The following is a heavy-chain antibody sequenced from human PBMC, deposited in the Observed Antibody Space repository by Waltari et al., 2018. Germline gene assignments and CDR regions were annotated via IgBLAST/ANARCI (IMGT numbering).Heavy chain of an antibody. CDR3: ATLSDYYGSALLINFDI. J-gene: IGHJ3*02. CDR1: GFTFSSYA. D-gene: IGHD3-10*01. V-gene: IGHV3-23*04. CDR2: ISGSGGST. Sequence: EVQLVESGGGLVQPGGSLRLSCAASGFTFSSYAMSWVRQAPGKGLEWVSAISGSGGSTYYADSVKGRFTISRDNAKNSLYLQMNSLRAEDTAVYYCATLSDYYGSALLINFDIWGQGTMVTVSS.